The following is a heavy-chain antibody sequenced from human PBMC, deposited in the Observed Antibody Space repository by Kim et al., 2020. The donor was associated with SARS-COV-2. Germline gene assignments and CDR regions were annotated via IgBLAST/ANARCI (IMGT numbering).Heavy chain of an antibody. Sequence: GGSLRLSCAASGFTFSSYAMSWVRQAPGKGLEWVSAISGSGGSTYYADSVKGRFTISRDSSKNTLYLQMNSLRAEDTAVYYCANFGYSYGYGENNWFDPWGQGTLVTVSS. CDR2: ISGSGGST. CDR3: ANFGYSYGYGENNWFDP. V-gene: IGHV3-23*01. D-gene: IGHD5-18*01. J-gene: IGHJ5*02. CDR1: GFTFSSYA.